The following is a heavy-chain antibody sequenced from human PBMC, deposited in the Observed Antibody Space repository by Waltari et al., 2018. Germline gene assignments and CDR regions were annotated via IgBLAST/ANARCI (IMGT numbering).Heavy chain of an antibody. CDR2: IDSTGTYI. D-gene: IGHD1-26*01. Sequence: EVKLVESGGGMVKQGGSRRLSGAAYGFTFKRFAMNWVRQAPGKGLEWVASIDSTGTYIYYTDSVKGRFTISRDDAKDSLFLQMSSLRVDDTAMYYCAREWVEGVWGQGTTVTVSS. V-gene: IGHV3-21*01. CDR1: GFTFKRFA. J-gene: IGHJ6*02. CDR3: AREWVEGV.